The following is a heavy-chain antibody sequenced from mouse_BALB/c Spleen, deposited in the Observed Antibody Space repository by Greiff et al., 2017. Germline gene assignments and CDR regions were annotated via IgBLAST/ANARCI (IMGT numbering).Heavy chain of an antibody. V-gene: IGHV7-3*02. CDR2: IRNKANGYTT. CDR3: ARDGSSYLSYAMDY. Sequence: EVKLVESGGGLVQPGGSLRLSCATSGFTFTDYYMSWVRQPPGKALEWLGFIRNKANGYTTEYSASVKGRFTISRDNSQSILYLQMNTLRDEDSATYYGARDGSSYLSYAMDYWGQGTSVTVSS. CDR1: GFTFTDYY. J-gene: IGHJ4*01. D-gene: IGHD1-1*01.